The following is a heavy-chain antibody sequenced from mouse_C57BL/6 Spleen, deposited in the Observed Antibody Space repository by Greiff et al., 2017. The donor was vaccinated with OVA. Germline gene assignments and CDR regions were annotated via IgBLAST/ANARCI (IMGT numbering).Heavy chain of an antibody. J-gene: IGHJ4*01. D-gene: IGHD1-1*01. V-gene: IGHV1-50*01. CDR1: GYTFTSYW. CDR3: ARNYGSREAMDY. CDR2: IDPSDSYT. Sequence: VQLQQPGAERVKPGASVKLSCKASGYTFTSYWMQWVKQRPGQGLEWIGEIDPSDSYTNYNQKFKGKATLTVDTSSSTAYMQLSSLTSEDSAVYYCARNYGSREAMDYWGQGTSVTVSS.